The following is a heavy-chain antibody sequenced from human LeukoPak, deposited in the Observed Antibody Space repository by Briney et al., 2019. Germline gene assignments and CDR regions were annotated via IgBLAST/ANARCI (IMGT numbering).Heavy chain of an antibody. J-gene: IGHJ4*02. D-gene: IGHD2-2*02. CDR1: GGSFSGYY. V-gene: IGHV4-34*01. CDR2: INHSGST. CDR3: ARGTGYCSSTSCYSGLGLDY. Sequence: SETLSLTCAVYGGSFSGYYWSWIRQPPGKGLEWIGEINHSGSTNYNPSLKSRVTISVDTSKNQFSLKLSSVTAADTAVYYCARGTGYCSSTSCYSGLGLDYWGQGTLVTVSS.